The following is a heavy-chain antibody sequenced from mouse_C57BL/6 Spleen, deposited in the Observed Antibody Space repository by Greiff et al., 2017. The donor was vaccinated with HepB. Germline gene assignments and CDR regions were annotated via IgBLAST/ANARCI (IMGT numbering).Heavy chain of an antibody. Sequence: QVQLQQPGAELVRPGSSVKLSCKASGYTFTSYWMHWVKQRPIQGLEWIGNIDPSDSETHYNQKFKDKATLTVDKSSSTAYMQLSSLTSEESAVYYCASWDGYDMDYWGQGTTVTVSS. J-gene: IGHJ4*01. CDR3: ASWDGYDMDY. V-gene: IGHV1-52*01. CDR1: GYTFTSYW. CDR2: IDPSDSET. D-gene: IGHD4-1*01.